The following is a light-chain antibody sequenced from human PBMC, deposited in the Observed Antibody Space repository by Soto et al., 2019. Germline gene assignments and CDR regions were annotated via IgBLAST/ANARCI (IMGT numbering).Light chain of an antibody. CDR3: QSYDSSLSGWV. CDR1: SSNIGAGYD. Sequence: QSVLTQPPSVSGAPGQRVTISCTGSSSNIGAGYDVHWYQQLPGTAPKLPIYGNSNRPSGVPDRFSGSKSGTSASLAITGFRAEDEADYYCQSYDSSLSGWVFGGGTKLTVL. V-gene: IGLV1-40*01. J-gene: IGLJ3*02. CDR2: GNS.